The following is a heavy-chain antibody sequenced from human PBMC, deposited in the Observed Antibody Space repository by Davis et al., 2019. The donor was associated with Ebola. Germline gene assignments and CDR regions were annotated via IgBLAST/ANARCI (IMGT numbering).Heavy chain of an antibody. CDR2: VFFGNSDP. CDR3: ARARYSTSWPDGLDV. Sequence: KVSCKGSGNSFTFYWIAWVRQMPGKGPEWMGSVFFGNSDPRYSPSFQGQVTISADKSINTAYLQWNTLRASDTAMYYCARARYSTSWPDGLDVWGQGTKVTVSS. CDR1: GNSFTFYW. D-gene: IGHD2-2*01. J-gene: IGHJ3*01. V-gene: IGHV5-51*01.